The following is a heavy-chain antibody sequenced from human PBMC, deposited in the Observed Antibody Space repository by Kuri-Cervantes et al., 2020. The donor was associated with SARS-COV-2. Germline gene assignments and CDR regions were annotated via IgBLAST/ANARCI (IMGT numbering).Heavy chain of an antibody. CDR1: GYTLTELS. Sequence: ASVTVSRKVSGYTLTELSMHWVRQAPGKGLEWMGGFDPEDGETIYAQKFQGRVTMTEDTSTDTAYMELSSLRSEDTAVYYCARDTSSSSSMTVVYYYGMDVWGQGTTVTVSS. CDR2: FDPEDGET. CDR3: ARDTSSSSSMTVVYYYGMDV. D-gene: IGHD6-6*01. J-gene: IGHJ6*02. V-gene: IGHV1-24*01.